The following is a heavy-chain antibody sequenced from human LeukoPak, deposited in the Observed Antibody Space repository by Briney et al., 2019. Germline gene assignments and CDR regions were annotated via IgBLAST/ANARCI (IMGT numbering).Heavy chain of an antibody. Sequence: GGSLRLSCAASGFTFSSYGMHWVRQAPGKGLEWVAVIWYDGSNKYYADSVKGRFTISRDNSKNTLYLQMNSLRAEDTAVYYCAKPGYYYDSSGYYYFDYWGQGTLVTVSS. J-gene: IGHJ4*02. CDR3: AKPGYYYDSSGYYYFDY. D-gene: IGHD3-22*01. CDR2: IWYDGSNK. V-gene: IGHV3-33*06. CDR1: GFTFSSYG.